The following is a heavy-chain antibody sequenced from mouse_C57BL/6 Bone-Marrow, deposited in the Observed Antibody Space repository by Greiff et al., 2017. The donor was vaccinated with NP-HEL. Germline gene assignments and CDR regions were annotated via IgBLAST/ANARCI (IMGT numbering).Heavy chain of an antibody. D-gene: IGHD2-2*01. CDR1: GYTFTSYW. V-gene: IGHV1-55*01. Sequence: QVQLKEPGAELVKPGASVKMSCKASGYTFTSYWITWVKQRPGQGLEWIGDIYPGSGSTNYNEKFKSKATLTVDTSSSTAYMQLSSLTSEDSAVYYCARWLPAWFAYWGQGTLVTVSA. J-gene: IGHJ3*01. CDR3: ARWLPAWFAY. CDR2: IYPGSGST.